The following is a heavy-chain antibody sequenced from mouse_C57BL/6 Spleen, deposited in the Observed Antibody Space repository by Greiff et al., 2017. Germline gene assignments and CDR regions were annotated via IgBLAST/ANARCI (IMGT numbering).Heavy chain of an antibody. CDR2: INPNNGGT. D-gene: IGHD1-1*01. Sequence: EVQLQQSGPELVKPGASVKMSCKASGYTFTDYNMHWVKQSHGKSLEWIGYINPNNGGTSYNQKFKGKATLTVNKSSSTAYMELRSLTSEDSAVYYCARPPSYYGSSPSFAYWGRGTLVTVSA. V-gene: IGHV1-22*01. CDR1: GYTFTDYN. CDR3: ARPPSYYGSSPSFAY. J-gene: IGHJ3*01.